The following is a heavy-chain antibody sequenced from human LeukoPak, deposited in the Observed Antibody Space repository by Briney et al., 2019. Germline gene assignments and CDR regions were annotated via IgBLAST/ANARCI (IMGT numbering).Heavy chain of an antibody. V-gene: IGHV4-59*08. Sequence: SETLSLTSTVSGGSISSYYWSWIRQPPGKGLEWIGYIYYSGSTNYNPSLKSRVTISVDTSKNQFSLKLSSVTAADTAVYYCARTNPSFDYWGQGTLVTVSS. CDR3: ARTNPSFDY. CDR2: IYYSGST. CDR1: GGSISSYY. J-gene: IGHJ4*02.